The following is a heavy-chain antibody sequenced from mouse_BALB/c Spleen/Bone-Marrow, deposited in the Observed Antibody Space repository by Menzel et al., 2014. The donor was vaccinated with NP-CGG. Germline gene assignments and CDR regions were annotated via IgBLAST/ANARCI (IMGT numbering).Heavy chain of an antibody. CDR2: ISDGGSYT. D-gene: IGHD2-4*01. CDR1: GFTFSDYY. V-gene: IGHV5-4*02. Sequence: EVHLVESGGGLVKPGGSLKLSCAASGFTFSDYYMYWVRQTPEKRLEWVATISDGGSYTYYPDSVKGRFTISRDNAKNNLYLQMSSLKSEDTAMYYCARDYDYDAAWFAYWGQGTLVTVSA. CDR3: ARDYDYDAAWFAY. J-gene: IGHJ3*01.